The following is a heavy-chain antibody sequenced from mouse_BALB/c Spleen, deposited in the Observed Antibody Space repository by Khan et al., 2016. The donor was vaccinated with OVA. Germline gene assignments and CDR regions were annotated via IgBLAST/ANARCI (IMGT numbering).Heavy chain of an antibody. CDR1: GYIFTNYV. D-gene: IGHD4-1*01. Sequence: IQLVQSGPELVKPGASVKMSCKASGYIFTNYVLHWVKQKPGQGLEWIGYINPHNGGTKYNEKFKGKATLASDKSSITAYMELSSLTSEDSAVYYCARGNWQSYYFDYWGQGTTLSLSS. J-gene: IGHJ2*01. V-gene: IGHV1S136*01. CDR3: ARGNWQSYYFDY. CDR2: INPHNGGT.